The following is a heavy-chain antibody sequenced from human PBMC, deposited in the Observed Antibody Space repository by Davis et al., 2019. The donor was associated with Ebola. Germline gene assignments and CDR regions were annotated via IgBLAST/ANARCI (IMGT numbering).Heavy chain of an antibody. Sequence: MPSETLSLTCAVSGGSISSSNWWSWVRQPPGKGLEWIGEIYHSGSTNYNPSLKSRVTISVDTSKNQFSLKLSSVTAADTAVYYCARGPRFITMVRGVIPFDYWGQGTLVTVSS. J-gene: IGHJ4*02. CDR3: ARGPRFITMVRGVIPFDY. CDR2: IYHSGST. D-gene: IGHD3-10*01. V-gene: IGHV4-4*02. CDR1: GGSISSSNW.